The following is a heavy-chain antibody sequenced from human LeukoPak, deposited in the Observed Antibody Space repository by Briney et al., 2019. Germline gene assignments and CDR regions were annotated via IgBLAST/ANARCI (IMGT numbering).Heavy chain of an antibody. Sequence: SQTLSLTCTVSGGSISSGGYYWSWIRQHPGKGLEWIGYIYYSGSTYYNPSLKSRVTISVDMSKNQFSLKLSSVTAADTAVYYCARGRIAVAGTRDYFDYWGQRTLVTVSS. CDR3: ARGRIAVAGTRDYFDY. J-gene: IGHJ4*02. V-gene: IGHV4-31*03. D-gene: IGHD6-19*01. CDR1: GGSISSGGYY. CDR2: IYYSGST.